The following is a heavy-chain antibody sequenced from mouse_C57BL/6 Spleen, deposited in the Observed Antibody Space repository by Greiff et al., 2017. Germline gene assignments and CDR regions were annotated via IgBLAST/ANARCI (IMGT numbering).Heavy chain of an antibody. J-gene: IGHJ4*01. CDR3: ARYYDYYAMDY. CDR1: GFTFSDYG. CDR2: ISSGSSTI. V-gene: IGHV5-17*01. Sequence: EVKLVESGGGLVKPGGSLKLSCAASGFTFSDYGMHWVRQAPEKGLEWVAYISSGSSTIDYADTVKGRFTISGDNAKNTLFLQMTSLRSEDTAMFYCARYYDYYAMDYWGQGTSVTVSS. D-gene: IGHD1-1*02.